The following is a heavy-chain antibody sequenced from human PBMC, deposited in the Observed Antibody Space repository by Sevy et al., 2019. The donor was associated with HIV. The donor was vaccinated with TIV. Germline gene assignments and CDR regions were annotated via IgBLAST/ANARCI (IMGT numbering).Heavy chain of an antibody. D-gene: IGHD3-9*01. CDR3: TTTGLRYFDWLNH. CDR2: IKGKIDGGTT. V-gene: IGHV3-15*01. CDR1: GFTFSNAW. J-gene: IGHJ5*02. Sequence: GGSLRLSWAASGFTFSNAWMSWVRQAPGKGLEWVGRIKGKIDGGTTDYAAPVKGRFTISRDDSKNTLYLQMNSLKTDDTAVYYYTTTGLRYFDWLNHWGQGTLVTVSS.